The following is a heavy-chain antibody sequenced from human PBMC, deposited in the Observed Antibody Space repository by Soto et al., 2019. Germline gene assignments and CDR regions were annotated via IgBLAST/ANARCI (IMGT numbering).Heavy chain of an antibody. CDR2: IKSKTDGGTT. CDR3: TLYSSSWYPPQYYYYYYGMDV. J-gene: IGHJ6*02. CDR1: GFTFSNAW. V-gene: IGHV3-15*07. D-gene: IGHD6-13*01. Sequence: EVQLVESGGGLVKPGGSLRLSCAASGFTFSNAWMNWVRQAPGKGLEWVGRIKSKTDGGTTDYAAPVKGRFTISRDDSKNTLYLQMNSLKTEDTAVYYCTLYSSSWYPPQYYYYYYGMDVWGQGTTVTVSS.